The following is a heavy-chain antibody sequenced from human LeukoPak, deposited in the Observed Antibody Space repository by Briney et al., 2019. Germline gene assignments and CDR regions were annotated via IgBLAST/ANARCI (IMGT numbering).Heavy chain of an antibody. D-gene: IGHD3-22*01. CDR1: GGSISSGSYY. Sequence: SETLSLTCTVSGGSISSGSYYWSWIRQPAGKGLEWIGRIYTSGSTNYNPSLKSRVTISVDRSKNQFSLKLSSVTAADTAVYYCARGGGVLYYDSSGYFSGPEALDIWGRGTMVTVSS. CDR3: ARGGGVLYYDSSGYFSGPEALDI. V-gene: IGHV4-61*02. CDR2: IYTSGST. J-gene: IGHJ3*02.